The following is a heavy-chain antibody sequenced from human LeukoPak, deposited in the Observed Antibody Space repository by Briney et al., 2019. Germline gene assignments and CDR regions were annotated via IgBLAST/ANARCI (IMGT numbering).Heavy chain of an antibody. CDR1: GGSISSSSYY. D-gene: IGHD4-17*01. CDR2: IYYSGST. J-gene: IGHJ4*02. Sequence: SETLSLTCTVSGGSISSSSYYWGWIRQPPGKGLEWIGSIYYSGSTYYNPSLKSRVTISVDTSKNQFSLKLSSVTAADTAVYYCARDSYGDYVPGYWGQGTLVTVSS. V-gene: IGHV4-39*07. CDR3: ARDSYGDYVPGY.